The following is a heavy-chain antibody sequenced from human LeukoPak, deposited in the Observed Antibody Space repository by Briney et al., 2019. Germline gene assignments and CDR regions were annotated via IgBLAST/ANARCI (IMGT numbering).Heavy chain of an antibody. V-gene: IGHV3-30*19. CDR3: AVLAAAGPFDI. D-gene: IGHD6-13*01. CDR2: ISYDGSNK. J-gene: IGHJ3*02. CDR1: GFTFSSYG. Sequence: PGGSLRLSCAASGFTFSSYGMHWVRQAPGKGLEWVAVISYDGSNKHYADSVKGRFTISRDNSKNTLYLQMNSLRAEDTAVYYCAVLAAAGPFDIWGQGTMVTVSS.